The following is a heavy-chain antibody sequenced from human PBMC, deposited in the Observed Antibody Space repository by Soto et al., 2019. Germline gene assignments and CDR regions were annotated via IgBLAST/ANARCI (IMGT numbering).Heavy chain of an antibody. CDR3: ASTARSCSGGSCYEYFQH. V-gene: IGHV4-59*01. CDR1: GDSITSIYH. CDR2: IYYSGST. J-gene: IGHJ1*01. D-gene: IGHD2-15*01. Sequence: PSETLSLTCAVSGDSITSIYHWAWIRQPPGRGLEWIGYIYYSGSTNYNPSLKSRVTISVDTSKNQFSLKLSSVTAADTAVYYCASTARSCSGGSCYEYFQHWGQGTLVTVSS.